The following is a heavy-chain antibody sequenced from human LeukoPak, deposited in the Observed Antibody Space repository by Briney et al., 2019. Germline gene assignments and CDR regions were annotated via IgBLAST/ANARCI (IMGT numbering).Heavy chain of an antibody. J-gene: IGHJ4*02. Sequence: ASVKVSCKASGYTFTDYYMHWMRQAPGQGLEWMGIINPSGAGTNYAQRFQGRVTLTRDTSSTTLYMELSSLRSEDTAVYYCVRSYCAGDCQGRVYYFDYWGQGTLVTVSS. V-gene: IGHV1-46*01. D-gene: IGHD2-21*01. CDR2: INPSGAGT. CDR3: VRSYCAGDCQGRVYYFDY. CDR1: GYTFTDYY.